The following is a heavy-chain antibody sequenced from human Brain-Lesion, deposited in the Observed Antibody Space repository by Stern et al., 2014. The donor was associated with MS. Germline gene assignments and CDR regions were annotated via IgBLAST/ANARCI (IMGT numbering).Heavy chain of an antibody. D-gene: IGHD1-14*01. Sequence: VQLVESGGDLVQPGRSLRLSCAAFGFTFDDYGMHWVRQAPGKGLEWVAVISWNSGTLGYADSVKGRFTTSRDNAYSSLYLQMNSLRPEDTALYYCARDRTGSSAYFAYWGQGTLVTVSS. V-gene: IGHV3-9*01. J-gene: IGHJ4*02. CDR1: GFTFDDYG. CDR2: ISWNSGTL. CDR3: ARDRTGSSAYFAY.